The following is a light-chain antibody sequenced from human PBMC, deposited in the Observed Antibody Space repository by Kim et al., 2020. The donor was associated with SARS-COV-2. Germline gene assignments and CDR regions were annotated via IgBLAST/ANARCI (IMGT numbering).Light chain of an antibody. CDR1: ESLGGDY. CDR2: RTS. J-gene: IGKJ1*01. Sequence: SPGERATLSCRASESLGGDYLAWYQQRPGQAPRLLIYRTSIRAAGVPDRFSGRGSGTDFTLTISRLEPEDFAVYYCQQYAISPRTFGQGTKVEIK. CDR3: QQYAISPRT. V-gene: IGKV3-20*01.